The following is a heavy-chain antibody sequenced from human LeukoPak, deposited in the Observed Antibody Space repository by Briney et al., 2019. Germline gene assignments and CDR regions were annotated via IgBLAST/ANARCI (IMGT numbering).Heavy chain of an antibody. Sequence: GGSLRLSCAASGFTFSSYWMHWVRQPPGKGLVWVSRIKPDGSDTNYADSVKGRFTISRDNAKNTVYLQMNSPRAEDTAVYYCARGKYGGYFIDYWGQGTLVTVSS. J-gene: IGHJ4*02. CDR2: IKPDGSDT. CDR1: GFTFSSYW. V-gene: IGHV3-74*01. D-gene: IGHD5-12*01. CDR3: ARGKYGGYFIDY.